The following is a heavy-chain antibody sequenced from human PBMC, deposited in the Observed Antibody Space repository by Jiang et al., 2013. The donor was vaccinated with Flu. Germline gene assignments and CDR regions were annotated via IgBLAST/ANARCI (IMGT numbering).Heavy chain of an antibody. Sequence: SGAEVKKLGASVKVSCKASGYTFTSYGISWVRQAPGQGLEWMGWISAYNGNTNYAQKLQGRVTMTTDTSTSTAYMELRSLRSDDTAVYYCARDPGAAYCAGDCSRDAFDIWGQGTMVTVSS. D-gene: IGHD2-21*02. J-gene: IGHJ3*02. CDR1: GYTFTSYG. CDR3: ARDPGAAYCAGDCSRDAFDI. CDR2: ISAYNGNT. V-gene: IGHV1-18*01.